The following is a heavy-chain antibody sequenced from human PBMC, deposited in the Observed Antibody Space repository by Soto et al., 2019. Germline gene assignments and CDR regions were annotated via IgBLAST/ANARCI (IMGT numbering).Heavy chain of an antibody. CDR3: ARSYYEYVWGRHRSAHIDY. D-gene: IGHD3-16*02. V-gene: IGHV1-46*01. CDR2: INPSGDST. CDR1: GYTFTSYY. J-gene: IGHJ4*02. Sequence: ASVKVSCKASGYTFTSYYMHWVRQAPGQGLEWMGIINPSGDSTSYAQKFQGRVTMTRDTSTSTVYMELSSLRSEDTAVYYCARSYYEYVWGRHRSAHIDYWGQATLVTVSS.